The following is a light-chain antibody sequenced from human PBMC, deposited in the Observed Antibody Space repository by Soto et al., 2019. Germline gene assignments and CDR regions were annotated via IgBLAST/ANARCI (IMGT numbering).Light chain of an antibody. J-gene: IGLJ1*01. CDR3: CSYTSSTSYV. CDR1: SSDVGGYNF. V-gene: IGLV2-14*01. CDR2: DVT. Sequence: QSVLTQPASVSGSPGQSITISCTGTSSDVGGYNFASWYQQHPGKAPKLMIHDVTTRPSGVSNRFSGSKSGTTASLTISGLQAEDVADYYCCSYTSSTSYVFGTGTKVTV.